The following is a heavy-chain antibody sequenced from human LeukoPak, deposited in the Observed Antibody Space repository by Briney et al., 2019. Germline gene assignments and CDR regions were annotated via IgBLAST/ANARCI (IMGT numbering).Heavy chain of an antibody. Sequence: SETLSLTCTVSGGSISSSSYYWGWIRQPPGKGLDWVGSIFHSGNTYDNPSLKSRVTISVDTSKNQFSLKLSSVTAADTAVYYCARGRGDSLGYCSGGSCYLYNWFDPWGQGTLVTVSS. CDR3: ARGRGDSLGYCSGGSCYLYNWFDP. V-gene: IGHV4-39*01. J-gene: IGHJ5*02. CDR1: GGSISSSSYY. CDR2: IFHSGNT. D-gene: IGHD2-15*01.